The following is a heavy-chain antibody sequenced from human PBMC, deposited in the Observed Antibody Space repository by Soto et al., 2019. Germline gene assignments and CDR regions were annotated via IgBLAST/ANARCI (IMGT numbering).Heavy chain of an antibody. CDR2: IYNGGNS. V-gene: IGHV4-30-4*01. CDR1: GDSMNSGDYY. D-gene: IGHD1-26*01. Sequence: PSETLSLTCTVSGDSMNSGDYYWNWIRQSPGKGLEWIGHIYNGGNSYQNPSLKGRGTISVDTSQNQFFLRLTSVTAADTAVYYCARAVRGSYYDYWGQGTLVTVSS. J-gene: IGHJ4*02. CDR3: ARAVRGSYYDY.